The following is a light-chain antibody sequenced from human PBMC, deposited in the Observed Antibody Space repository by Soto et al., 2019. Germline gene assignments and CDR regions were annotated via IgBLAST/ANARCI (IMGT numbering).Light chain of an antibody. Sequence: QSALTQPRSVSGSPGQSVTISCTGTSSDVGFYNYVSWYQQHPGKAPKLMIYDVNKRPSGVPDRFSGSKSGNTASLTISGLQAEDEADYYCSSYTGSSVVFGGGTKLTVL. J-gene: IGLJ2*01. CDR3: SSYTGSSVV. V-gene: IGLV2-11*01. CDR1: SSDVGFYNY. CDR2: DVN.